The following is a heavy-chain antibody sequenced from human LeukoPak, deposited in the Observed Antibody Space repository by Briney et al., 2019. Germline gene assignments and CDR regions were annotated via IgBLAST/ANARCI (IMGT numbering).Heavy chain of an antibody. Sequence: GGSLRPSCSASGFTFSSYAMSWVRQAPGKGLEWVSAISGSGGSTYYADSVKGRFTISRDNSKNTLYLQMNSLRAEDTAVYYCAKDKKYYDSSLFDYWGQGTLVTVSS. D-gene: IGHD3-22*01. CDR1: GFTFSSYA. V-gene: IGHV3-23*01. J-gene: IGHJ4*02. CDR2: ISGSGGST. CDR3: AKDKKYYDSSLFDY.